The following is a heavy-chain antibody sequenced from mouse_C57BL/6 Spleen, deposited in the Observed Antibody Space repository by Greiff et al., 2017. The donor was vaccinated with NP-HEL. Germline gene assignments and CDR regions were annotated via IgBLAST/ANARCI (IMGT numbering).Heavy chain of an antibody. Sequence: QVQLQQPGAELVRPGSSVKLSCKASGYTFTSYWMHWVKQRPIQGLEWIGNIDPSDSETPYNQKFKDKATLTVDKSSSTAYMQLSSLTAEDSEVYYCARGGYYGSSYNYAMDYWGQGTSVTVSS. CDR3: ARGGYYGSSYNYAMDY. V-gene: IGHV1-52*01. CDR2: IDPSDSET. CDR1: GYTFTSYW. D-gene: IGHD1-1*01. J-gene: IGHJ4*01.